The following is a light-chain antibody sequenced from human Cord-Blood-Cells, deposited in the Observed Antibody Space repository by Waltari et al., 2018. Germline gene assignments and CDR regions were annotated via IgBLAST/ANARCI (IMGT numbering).Light chain of an antibody. Sequence: QSALPPPRAVSVSPGQSVTPSCTGTSSDAGGYRYVSWNQQHPGKAPKIMIYDVSKRPSGVPDRFSGSKSGNTASLTISGLQAEDEADYYCCSYAGSYTYVVFGGGTKLTVL. J-gene: IGLJ2*01. V-gene: IGLV2-11*01. CDR2: DVS. CDR3: CSYAGSYTYVV. CDR1: SSDAGGYRY.